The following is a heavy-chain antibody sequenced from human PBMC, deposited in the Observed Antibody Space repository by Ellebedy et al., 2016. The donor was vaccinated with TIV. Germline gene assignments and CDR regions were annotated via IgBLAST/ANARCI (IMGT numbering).Heavy chain of an antibody. CDR3: ARLSGDRSPWYLDF. CDR2: ISSTSSSI. V-gene: IGHV3-48*04. Sequence: GGSLRLXCAASGFALRSYSMNWVRQAPGKGLEWVSYISSTSSSIHYADSVKGRLTISRDNAQNSLYLQMNSLRAEDTAVYYCARLSGDRSPWYLDFWGQGTLVTVSS. D-gene: IGHD2-21*02. CDR1: GFALRSYS. J-gene: IGHJ4*02.